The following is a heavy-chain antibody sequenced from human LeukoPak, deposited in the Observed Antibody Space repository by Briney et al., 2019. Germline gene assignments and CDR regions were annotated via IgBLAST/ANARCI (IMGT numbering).Heavy chain of an antibody. CDR3: AKDGRALGSGWTPAYYFDY. CDR2: ISGSGGST. D-gene: IGHD6-19*01. J-gene: IGHJ4*02. CDR1: GFTFSSYG. Sequence: GGTLRLSCAASGFTFSSYGMSWVRQAPGKGLEWVSAISGSGGSTYYADSVKGRFTISRDNSKNTLYLQMNSLRAEDTAVYYCAKDGRALGSGWTPAYYFDYWGQGTLVTVSS. V-gene: IGHV3-23*01.